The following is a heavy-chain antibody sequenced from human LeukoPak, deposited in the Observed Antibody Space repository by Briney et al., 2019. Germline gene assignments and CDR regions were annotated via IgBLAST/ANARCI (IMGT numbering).Heavy chain of an antibody. CDR1: GFTFDDYG. CDR2: INWNGDST. CDR3: ARVEWELLLDAFDI. D-gene: IGHD1-26*01. V-gene: IGHV3-20*04. J-gene: IGHJ3*02. Sequence: GGSLRLSCAASGFTFDDYGMSWVRQAPGKGLEWVSGINWNGDSTGYADSVKGRFTISRDNARNSLYLQMNSLRAEDTALYYCARVEWELLLDAFDIWGQGTMVTVSS.